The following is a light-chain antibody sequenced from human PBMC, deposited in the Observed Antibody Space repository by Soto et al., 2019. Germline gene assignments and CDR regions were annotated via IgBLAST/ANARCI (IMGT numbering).Light chain of an antibody. CDR3: QQYNTYLFT. J-gene: IGKJ3*01. CDR1: QSIGSW. V-gene: IGKV1-5*03. CDR2: KAS. Sequence: DIQMTQSPSTLSASVGDRVTITCRASQSIGSWLAWYQQKPGKAPKLLIYKASSLQSGVPARFSGSGSGTEFTLTISSLQPDDFATYYCQQYNTYLFTFGPGTKVDIK.